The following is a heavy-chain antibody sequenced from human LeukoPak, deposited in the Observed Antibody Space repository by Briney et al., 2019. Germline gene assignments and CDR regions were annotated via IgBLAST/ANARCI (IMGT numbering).Heavy chain of an antibody. V-gene: IGHV1-2*02. CDR2: INPNTGDT. CDR1: GYTFTAYY. D-gene: IGHD2/OR15-2a*01. Sequence: ASVKVSCKASGYTFTAYYMHWVRQAPGQGLEWMGWINPNTGDTNSAERFQGRVTMTRDSSISTVYLELTRLTSDDTAVYYCARDYLPDAFDIWGQGTMVTVSS. CDR3: ARDYLPDAFDI. J-gene: IGHJ3*02.